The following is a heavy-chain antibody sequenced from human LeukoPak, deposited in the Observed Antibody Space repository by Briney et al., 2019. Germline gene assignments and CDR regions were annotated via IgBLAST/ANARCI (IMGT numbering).Heavy chain of an antibody. J-gene: IGHJ4*02. V-gene: IGHV3-30*03. CDR2: ISYDGSNK. CDR3: ARDRGVVTATFYFDY. Sequence: GGSLRLSCAASGFTFSTYSMTWVRQAPGKGLEWVAVISYDGSNKYYADSVKGRFTISRDNSKNTLYLQMNSLRAEDTAVYYCARDRGVVTATFYFDYWGQGTLVAVSS. D-gene: IGHD2-21*02. CDR1: GFTFSTYS.